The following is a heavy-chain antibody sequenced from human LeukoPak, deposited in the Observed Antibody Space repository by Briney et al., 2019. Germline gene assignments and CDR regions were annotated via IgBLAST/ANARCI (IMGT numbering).Heavy chain of an antibody. D-gene: IGHD2-15*01. J-gene: IGHJ6*02. V-gene: IGHV4-39*07. CDR2: IYYSGST. Sequence: SETLSLTCTVSGGSISSSSYYWGWIRQPPGKGLEWIGSIYYSGSTYYNPSLKSRVTISVDTSKNQFSLKLSSVTAADTAVYYCARANCSGGSCYVVTAIHVESNYYGMGVWGQGTTVTVSS. CDR3: ARANCSGGSCYVVTAIHVESNYYGMGV. CDR1: GGSISSSSYY.